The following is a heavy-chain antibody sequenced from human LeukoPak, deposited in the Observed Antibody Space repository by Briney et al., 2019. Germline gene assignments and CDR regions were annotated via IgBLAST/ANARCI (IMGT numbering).Heavy chain of an antibody. V-gene: IGHV3-23*01. CDR2: FSGSFIGT. D-gene: IGHD1-26*01. CDR3: ARGGSYLSAFDI. Sequence: GGSLRLSCAASGFTFISYNMNWVRQAPGKGLEWVSTFSGSFIGTYYADSVKGRFTISRDNSKNTLYLQMNSLRAEDTAVYYCARGGSYLSAFDIWGQGTMVTVSS. J-gene: IGHJ3*02. CDR1: GFTFISYN.